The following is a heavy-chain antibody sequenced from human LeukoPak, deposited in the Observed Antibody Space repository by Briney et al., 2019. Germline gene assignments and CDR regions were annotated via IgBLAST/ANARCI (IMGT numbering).Heavy chain of an antibody. Sequence: QPGRSLRLSCAASGFTFSSYGMHWVRQAPGKGLEWVAVISYDGSNKYYADSVKGRFTISRDNSKNTLYLQMNSLRAEDTAVYYCAKANTHYSSLFDYWGQGTLVTVSS. V-gene: IGHV3-30*18. J-gene: IGHJ4*02. CDR2: ISYDGSNK. CDR3: AKANTHYSSLFDY. D-gene: IGHD4-11*01. CDR1: GFTFSSYG.